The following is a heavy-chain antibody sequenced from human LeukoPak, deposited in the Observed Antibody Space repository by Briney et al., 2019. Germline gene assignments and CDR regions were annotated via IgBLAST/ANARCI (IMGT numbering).Heavy chain of an antibody. Sequence: PGGSLRLSCAASGFTFSSYAMSWVRQAPGKGLEWVSVISGSGGSTYYAGSVKGRFTISRDNSKNTLYLQMNSLRAEDTAVYYCAKIIPPLGQPVHMDVWGKGTTVTVSS. CDR1: GFTFSSYA. J-gene: IGHJ6*03. CDR2: ISGSGGST. V-gene: IGHV3-23*01. D-gene: IGHD6-6*01. CDR3: AKIIPPLGQPVHMDV.